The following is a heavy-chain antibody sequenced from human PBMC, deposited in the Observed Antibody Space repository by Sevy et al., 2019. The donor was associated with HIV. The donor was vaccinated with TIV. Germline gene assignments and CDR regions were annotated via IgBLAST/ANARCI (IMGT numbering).Heavy chain of an antibody. CDR3: ARGWDFDWAPVDC. CDR1: GFTISRYW. J-gene: IGHJ4*02. CDR2: INQDGSQT. Sequence: GGSLRLSCAASGFTISRYWMTWVRQAPGKGLEWVANINQDGSQTYYVDSVKGRFTVSRDNAQNTIYLQMKSLRDEDTGIYYCARGWDFDWAPVDCWGQGTLVTVSS. V-gene: IGHV3-7*01. D-gene: IGHD3-9*01.